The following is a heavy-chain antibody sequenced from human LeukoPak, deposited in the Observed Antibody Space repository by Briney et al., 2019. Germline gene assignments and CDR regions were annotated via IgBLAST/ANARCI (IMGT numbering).Heavy chain of an antibody. CDR1: GFTFSSYA. Sequence: GGSLRLSCAASGFTFSSYAMHWVRQAPGKGLEWVAVISDDGSNKYYVDSVKGRFTISRDNSKNTLYLQMNSLRAEDTAVYYCVRESSGSYFAYWGQGTLVTVSS. CDR3: VRESSGSYFAY. CDR2: ISDDGSNK. V-gene: IGHV3-30*04. D-gene: IGHD3-10*01. J-gene: IGHJ4*02.